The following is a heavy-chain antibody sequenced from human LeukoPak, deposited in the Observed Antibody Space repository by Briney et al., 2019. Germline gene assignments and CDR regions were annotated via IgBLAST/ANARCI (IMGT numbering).Heavy chain of an antibody. CDR3: ARDRCSSTSCPPLWFDP. J-gene: IGHJ5*02. Sequence: SVKVSCKASGGTFSSYAISWVRQAPGQGLEWMGGIIPIFGTANYAQKCQGRVTITADESTSTAYMELSSLRSEDTAVYYCARDRCSSTSCPPLWFDPWGQGTLVTVSS. CDR2: IIPIFGTA. V-gene: IGHV1-69*01. CDR1: GGTFSSYA. D-gene: IGHD2-2*01.